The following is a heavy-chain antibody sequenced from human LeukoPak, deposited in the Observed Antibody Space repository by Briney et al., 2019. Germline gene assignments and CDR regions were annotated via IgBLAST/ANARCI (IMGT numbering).Heavy chain of an antibody. CDR2: IYSGGIT. CDR1: GFTVSSNH. Sequence: PGGSLRLSCAASGFTVSSNHMSWVRQAPGKGLEWVSVIYSGGITYYADSVKGRFTISRDNSKNTLYLQMNSLRAEDTAVYYCARSDWRFGELLSWGQGTLVTVSS. CDR3: ARSDWRFGELLS. J-gene: IGHJ4*02. D-gene: IGHD3-10*01. V-gene: IGHV3-53*01.